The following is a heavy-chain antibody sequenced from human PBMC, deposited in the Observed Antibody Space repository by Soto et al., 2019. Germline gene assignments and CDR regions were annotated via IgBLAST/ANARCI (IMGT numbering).Heavy chain of an antibody. CDR3: ARDPWAADY. CDR2: IYSGGST. J-gene: IGHJ4*02. D-gene: IGHD3-16*01. V-gene: IGHV3-66*01. CDR1: GFTVSTKY. Sequence: GGSLRLSCAASGFTVSTKYMSCVRQAPGKGLEWVSVIYSGGSTFYADSVRGRFTISRDNSKNTVNLQMNSLRAEDTAVYYCARDPWAADYWGQGTLVTVSS.